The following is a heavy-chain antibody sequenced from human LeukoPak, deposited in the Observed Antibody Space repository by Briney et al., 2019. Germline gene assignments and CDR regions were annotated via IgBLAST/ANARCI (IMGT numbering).Heavy chain of an antibody. CDR1: GDSVSSNSAA. CDR2: TYYRSKWYN. CDR3: AREGRSAAAGDTLNWFDP. D-gene: IGHD6-13*01. V-gene: IGHV6-1*01. Sequence: SQTLSLTCALSGDSVSSNSAAWNWIRQSPSRGLEWLGRTYYRSKWYNDYAVSVKSRITINPDTSKNQFSLQLNSVTPEDTAVYYCAREGRSAAAGDTLNWFDPWGQGTLVTVSS. J-gene: IGHJ5*02.